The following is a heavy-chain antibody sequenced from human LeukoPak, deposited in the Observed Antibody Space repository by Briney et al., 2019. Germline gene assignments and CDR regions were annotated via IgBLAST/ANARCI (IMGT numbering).Heavy chain of an antibody. Sequence: GGSLRLSCAASGFTFSSCRMNWVRRAPGKGLEWVSYISSSSTIYYADSVKGRFTISRDNAKNSLYLQMNSLRAEDTAVYYCAILAGGIVGATKGGGYWGQGTLVTVSS. CDR1: GFTFSSCR. CDR3: AILAGGIVGATKGGGY. D-gene: IGHD1-26*01. J-gene: IGHJ4*02. CDR2: ISSSSTI. V-gene: IGHV3-48*01.